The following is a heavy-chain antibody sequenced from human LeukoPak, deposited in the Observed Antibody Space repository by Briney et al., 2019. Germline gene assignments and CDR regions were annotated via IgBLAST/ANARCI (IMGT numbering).Heavy chain of an antibody. J-gene: IGHJ4*02. Sequence: TGGSLRLSCAASGFTFSDYYMSWIRQAPGKGLEWVSYISSSGSSVFYADSVKGRFTISRDNSKNTLYLQMNSLRAEDTAVYYCAKDRPQWLVRYYFDYWGQGTLVTVSS. V-gene: IGHV3-11*01. CDR1: GFTFSDYY. CDR2: ISSSGSSV. CDR3: AKDRPQWLVRYYFDY. D-gene: IGHD6-19*01.